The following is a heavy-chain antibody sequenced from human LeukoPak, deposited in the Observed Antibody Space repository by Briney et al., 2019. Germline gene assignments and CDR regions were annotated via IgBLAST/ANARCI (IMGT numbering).Heavy chain of an antibody. Sequence: GGSLRLSCAASGFTFSSYSMNWVRQAPGKGLEWVSSISSSSSYIYYADSVKGRFTISRDNAKNSLYLQMNSLRAEDTAVYYCAKSTPYGTGWAGYFDPWGQGSLVLVSS. V-gene: IGHV3-21*01. CDR2: ISSSSSYI. CDR3: AKSTPYGTGWAGYFDP. D-gene: IGHD2-8*02. CDR1: GFTFSSYS. J-gene: IGHJ5*02.